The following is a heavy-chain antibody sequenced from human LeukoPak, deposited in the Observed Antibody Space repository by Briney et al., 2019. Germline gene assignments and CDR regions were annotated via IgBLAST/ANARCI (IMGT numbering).Heavy chain of an antibody. CDR3: ARSTYNSAWRDY. CDR1: GFTFSNYA. D-gene: IGHD6-19*01. CDR2: VTGSGGDT. Sequence: GGSLRLSCAASGFTFSNYAMSWVRQTPGKGLECVSVVTGSGGDTYYTGSVNGRFTISRDNSKNTLSLQMNSLRAEDTAVYYCARSTYNSAWRDYWGQGTLVTVSS. V-gene: IGHV3-23*01. J-gene: IGHJ4*02.